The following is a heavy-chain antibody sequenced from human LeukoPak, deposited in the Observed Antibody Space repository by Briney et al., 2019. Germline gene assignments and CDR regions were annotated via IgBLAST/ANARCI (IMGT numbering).Heavy chain of an antibody. V-gene: IGHV1-69*04. Sequence: ASVKVSCKASGGTFSSYAISWVRPAPGQGLEWMGRIIPILGIANYAQKFQGRVTITADKSTSTAYMELSSLRSEDTAVYYCASDPDLYCSSTSCSNWFDPWGQGTLVTVSS. CDR3: ASDPDLYCSSTSCSNWFDP. D-gene: IGHD2-2*01. J-gene: IGHJ5*02. CDR2: IIPILGIA. CDR1: GGTFSSYA.